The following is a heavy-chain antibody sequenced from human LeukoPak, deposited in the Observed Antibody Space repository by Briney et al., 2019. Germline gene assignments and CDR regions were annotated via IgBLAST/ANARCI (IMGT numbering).Heavy chain of an antibody. J-gene: IGHJ4*02. D-gene: IGHD5-12*01. CDR2: ISSSSSYI. Sequence: GGSLRLSCAASGFTFSSYSMNWVRQAPGKGLEWVSSISSSSSYIYYADSVKGRFTISRDNAKNSLYLQMNSLRAEDTPVYYCARYGMATISGVEDYWGQGTLVTVSS. V-gene: IGHV3-21*01. CDR3: ARYGMATISGVEDY. CDR1: GFTFSSYS.